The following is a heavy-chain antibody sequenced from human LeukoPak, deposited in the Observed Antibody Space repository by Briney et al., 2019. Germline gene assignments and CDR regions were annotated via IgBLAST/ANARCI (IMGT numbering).Heavy chain of an antibody. CDR3: AKDRYYYDSSGYYNWFDP. CDR1: GFTFSSYA. Sequence: PGGSLRLSCAASGFTFSSYAMSWVRQAPGKGLEWVSAFSGSGGSTYYADSVKGRFTISRDNSKNALYLQMNSLRAEDTAVYYCAKDRYYYDSSGYYNWFDPWGQGTLVTVSS. CDR2: FSGSGGST. J-gene: IGHJ5*02. D-gene: IGHD3-22*01. V-gene: IGHV3-23*01.